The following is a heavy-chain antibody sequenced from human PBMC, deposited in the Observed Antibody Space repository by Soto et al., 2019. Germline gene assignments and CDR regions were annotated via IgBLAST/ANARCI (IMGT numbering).Heavy chain of an antibody. V-gene: IGHV1-3*01. J-gene: IGHJ4*02. CDR1: GYTFTSYA. CDR2: INAGNGNT. Sequence: ASVKVSCKASGYTFTSYAMHWVRQAPGQRLEWMGWINAGNGNTKYSQKFQGRVTITRDTSASTAYMEPSSLRSEDTAVYYCARRRGVPQSYYFDYWGQGTLVTVSS. CDR3: ARRRGVPQSYYFDY. D-gene: IGHD2-8*01.